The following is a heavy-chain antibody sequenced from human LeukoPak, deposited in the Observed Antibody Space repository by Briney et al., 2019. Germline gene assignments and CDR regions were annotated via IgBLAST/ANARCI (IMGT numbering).Heavy chain of an antibody. CDR1: GFSFSNAW. Sequence: PGGSLRLSCAASGFSFSNAWMSCVRQAPGKGLEWVGRIKSKSDGGTTDYAAPVKGRFTISRDDSENTQYLQMNSLKTEDTAVYYCTAGVGSTDNDYWGRGTLVVVSS. CDR3: TAGVGSTDNDY. D-gene: IGHD1-26*01. CDR2: IKSKSDGGTT. V-gene: IGHV3-15*01. J-gene: IGHJ4*02.